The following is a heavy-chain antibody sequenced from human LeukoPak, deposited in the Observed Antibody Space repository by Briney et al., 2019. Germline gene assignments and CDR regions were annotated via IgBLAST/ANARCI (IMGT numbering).Heavy chain of an antibody. CDR1: GGSISSYY. D-gene: IGHD6-6*01. CDR3: AREGAARAVPYAFDI. J-gene: IGHJ3*02. Sequence: PSETPSLTCTVSGGSISSYYWSWIRQPPGKGLEWIGYIYYNGSPNYNPSLKSRVTISVDTSKKQFSLKLSSVTAADTAVYYCAREGAARAVPYAFDIWGQGTMVTVSS. V-gene: IGHV4-59*12. CDR2: IYYNGSP.